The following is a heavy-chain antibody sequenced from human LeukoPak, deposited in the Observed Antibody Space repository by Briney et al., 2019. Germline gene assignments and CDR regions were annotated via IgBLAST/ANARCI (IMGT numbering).Heavy chain of an antibody. CDR1: GASISSYY. J-gene: IGHJ4*02. Sequence: PSETLSLTCTVSGASISSYYWSWIRQPAGKGLEWIGRMYISDSINYNPSLKSRVTMSGDTSKNQLSLKLRSVTAADTAVYYCARNTYYYDSVGYYPLDYWGQGILVTVSS. D-gene: IGHD3-22*01. CDR3: ARNTYYYDSVGYYPLDY. V-gene: IGHV4-4*07. CDR2: MYISDSI.